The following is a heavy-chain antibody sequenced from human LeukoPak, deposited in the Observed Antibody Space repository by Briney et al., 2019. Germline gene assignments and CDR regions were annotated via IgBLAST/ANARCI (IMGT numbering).Heavy chain of an antibody. CDR3: ARGVYDSSGYYYVNWFDP. V-gene: IGHV3-21*01. J-gene: IGHJ5*02. Sequence: GGSLRLSCAASGFTFSSYSMNWVRQAPGKGLEWVSSISSSSSYIFYADSMKGRFTISRDNAKNSLYLQMNSLRAEDTAVYYCARGVYDSSGYYYVNWFDPWGQGTLVTVSS. CDR2: ISSSSSYI. D-gene: IGHD3-22*01. CDR1: GFTFSSYS.